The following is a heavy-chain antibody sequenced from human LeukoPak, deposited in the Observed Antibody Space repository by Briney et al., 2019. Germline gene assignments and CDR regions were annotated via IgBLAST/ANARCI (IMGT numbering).Heavy chain of an antibody. CDR3: ATGSGWSTFDI. CDR2: INVDGSAK. CDR1: RFTFNIYW. Sequence: GGSLRLSCAASRFTFNIYWMTWVRQVPGKGLEWVANINVDGSAKDYVASVKGRFTISRDNAQKSLYLQMNSLRADDTAVYYCATGSGWSTFDIWGQGTVVTVSS. D-gene: IGHD6-19*01. J-gene: IGHJ3*02. V-gene: IGHV3-7*01.